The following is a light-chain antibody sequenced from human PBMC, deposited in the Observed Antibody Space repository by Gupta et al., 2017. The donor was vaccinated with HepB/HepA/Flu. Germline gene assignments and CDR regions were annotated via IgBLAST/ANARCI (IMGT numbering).Light chain of an antibody. CDR2: GAS. V-gene: IGKV3-11*01. CDR1: QSISSF. Sequence: EIVLTQSPYTLSFSPGDRATISCRASQSISSFLAWYQQTPGKAPRLLIYGASTRATGIPARFSGSGSGTDFTLTISNLEPEDFAVYYCQQRYNWPLTFGGGTKVEIK. J-gene: IGKJ4*01. CDR3: QQRYNWPLT.